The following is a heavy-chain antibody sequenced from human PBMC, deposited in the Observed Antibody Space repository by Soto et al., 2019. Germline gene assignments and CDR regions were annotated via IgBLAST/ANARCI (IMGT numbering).Heavy chain of an antibody. V-gene: IGHV3-48*01. CDR3: ARPGSGYDVLTGQYFYYFHAVDV. Sequence: EVQLVESGGGLVQPGGSLRLSCAASGFTFSSYSMNWVRQAPGKGLEWVSYISSSSSTIYYADSVKGRFTISRDNAKNSLYLEMNNLRPEDTAIYYCARPGSGYDVLTGQYFYYFHAVDVWGQGTTVTVSS. CDR2: ISSSSSTI. J-gene: IGHJ6*02. D-gene: IGHD3-9*01. CDR1: GFTFSSYS.